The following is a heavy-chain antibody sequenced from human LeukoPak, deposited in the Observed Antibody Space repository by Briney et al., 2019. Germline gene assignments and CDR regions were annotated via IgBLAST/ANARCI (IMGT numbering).Heavy chain of an antibody. CDR1: GFSFWRHA. J-gene: IGHJ4*02. Sequence: GGSLRLSCAAPGFSFWRHAMHWVRQAPGKGLEWLSQIWSDGNNKYYADTVRGRFTISRDTSKNTLYLEMNSLRAEDTAIYDCARDGQQSSPYAYDYWGQGTLVTVSS. V-gene: IGHV3-33*01. CDR2: IWSDGNNK. D-gene: IGHD2-2*01. CDR3: ARDGQQSSPYAYDY.